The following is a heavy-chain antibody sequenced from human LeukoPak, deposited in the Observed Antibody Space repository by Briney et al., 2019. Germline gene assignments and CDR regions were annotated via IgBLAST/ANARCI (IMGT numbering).Heavy chain of an antibody. CDR2: INPNSGGT. CDR3: ARDYSYDILTGYSPYWYFDL. J-gene: IGHJ2*01. Sequence: ASVKVSCKASGYTFTGYYMHWVRQAPGQGLEWMGWINPNSGGTNYAQKFQGRVTMTRHTSISTAYMELSRLRSDDTAVYYCARDYSYDILTGYSPYWYFDLWGRGTLVTVSS. D-gene: IGHD3-9*01. CDR1: GYTFTGYY. V-gene: IGHV1-2*02.